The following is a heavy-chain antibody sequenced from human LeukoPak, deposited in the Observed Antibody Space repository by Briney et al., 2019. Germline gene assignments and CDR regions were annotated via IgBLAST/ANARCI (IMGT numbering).Heavy chain of an antibody. V-gene: IGHV3-53*01. J-gene: IGHJ4*02. CDR1: GFTVSSNY. CDR2: IYSSGST. CDR3: ARDRLYSSSSEDY. Sequence: GGSLRLSCAASGFTVSSNYTSWVRQAPGKGLEWVSVIYSSGSTYYADSVKGRFTISRDNSKNTLYLQMNSLRAEDTAVYYCARDRLYSSSSEDYWGQGTLVTVSS. D-gene: IGHD6-6*01.